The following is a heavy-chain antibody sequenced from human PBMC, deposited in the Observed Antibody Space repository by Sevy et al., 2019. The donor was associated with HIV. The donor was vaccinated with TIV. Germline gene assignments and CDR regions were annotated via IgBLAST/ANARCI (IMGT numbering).Heavy chain of an antibody. J-gene: IGHJ3*02. V-gene: IGHV3-30*18. CDR2: ISYDGSNK. CDR1: GFTFSSYG. D-gene: IGHD1-26*01. CDR3: AKDLSGANDAFDI. Sequence: GGSLRLSCAASGFTFSSYGMHWVRQAPGKGLEWVAVISYDGSNKYYADSVKGRFTISRDNSKNTLHLQMNSLRAEYTAVYYCAKDLSGANDAFDIWGQGTMVTVSS.